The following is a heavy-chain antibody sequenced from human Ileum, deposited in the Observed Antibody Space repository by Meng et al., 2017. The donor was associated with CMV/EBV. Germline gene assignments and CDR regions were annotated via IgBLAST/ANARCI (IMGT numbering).Heavy chain of an antibody. CDR3: ARGRWSGYISGYMYNWFDP. Sequence: VELQDWAPRLVASSSTPSLRRSVYSGRFRCYYWSWILTSPGRGLEWIGEIYQSGRTNCIPTFQSRVTMSVDTPNNQFSLKLSSVTAADTAVYYCARGRWSGYISGYMYNWFDPWGQGTLVTVSS. CDR1: SGRFRCYY. J-gene: IGHJ5*02. D-gene: IGHD5-18*01. V-gene: IGHV4-34*01. CDR2: IYQSGRT.